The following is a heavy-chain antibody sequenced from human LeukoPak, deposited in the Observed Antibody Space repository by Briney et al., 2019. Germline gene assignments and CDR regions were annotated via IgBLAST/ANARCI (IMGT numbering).Heavy chain of an antibody. J-gene: IGHJ4*02. CDR1: GGSFSDYY. CDR3: ARETMVRSL. Sequence: SETLSLTCAVYGGSFSDYYWSWIRQPPGKGLEWIWEIHLGGSTNYNPSPKSRLTISIDTSKKQISLKVSPVTAGDSARYYCARETMVRSLWGQGTLVTVSS. V-gene: IGHV4-34*01. CDR2: IHLGGST. D-gene: IGHD3-10*01.